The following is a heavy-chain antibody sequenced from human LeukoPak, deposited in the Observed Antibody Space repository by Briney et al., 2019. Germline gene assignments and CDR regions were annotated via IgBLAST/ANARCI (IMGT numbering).Heavy chain of an antibody. D-gene: IGHD6-13*01. V-gene: IGHV4-39*01. CDR3: AGTGLSSSWYYFDY. Sequence: SETLSLTCTVSGGSISSSSYYWGRLRQPPGTGREWIGSIYYSGSTYYNPALKSRVTISVDTSKNQFSLKLSSVTAADTAVYYCAGTGLSSSWYYFDYWGQGTLVTVSS. CDR1: GGSISSSSYY. CDR2: IYYSGST. J-gene: IGHJ4*02.